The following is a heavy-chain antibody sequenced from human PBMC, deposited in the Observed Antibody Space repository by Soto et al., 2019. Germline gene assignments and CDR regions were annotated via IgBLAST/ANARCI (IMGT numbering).Heavy chain of an antibody. CDR1: GFTFTNAW. D-gene: IGHD2-8*01. Sequence: EVQLVESGGGLVKPGGSLRLSCAASGFTFTNAWINWVRQAPGKGLEWVGRIKSKTDGGTTDYAEPVKGRFDISRDDSNNMVYLQMNSLKIEDTAISYCTTDSYSTIIIGRFDYWGHGTLVTVSP. CDR3: TTDSYSTIIIGRFDY. J-gene: IGHJ4*01. CDR2: IKSKTDGGTT. V-gene: IGHV3-15*07.